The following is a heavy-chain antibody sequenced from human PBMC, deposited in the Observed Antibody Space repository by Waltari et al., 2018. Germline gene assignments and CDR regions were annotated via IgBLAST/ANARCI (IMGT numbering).Heavy chain of an antibody. V-gene: IGHV4-34*01. CDR3: AGGHRFFPV. CDR2: INHSGST. J-gene: IGHJ6*04. Sequence: QVQLQQWGAGLLKPSETLSLTCAVYGGSFSGYYWNWIRQPPGTGLAWIGEINHSGSTTYNPSHKCRGTISGDTSKNQFSLKLSSVTAADTAVYYCAGGHRFFPVWGKGTTVTISS. D-gene: IGHD3-3*01. CDR1: GGSFSGYY.